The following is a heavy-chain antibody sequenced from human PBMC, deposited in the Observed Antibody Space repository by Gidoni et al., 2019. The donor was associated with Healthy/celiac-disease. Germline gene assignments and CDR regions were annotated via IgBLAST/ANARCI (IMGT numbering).Heavy chain of an antibody. J-gene: IGHJ5*02. CDR1: GFTVSSNY. D-gene: IGHD6-13*01. V-gene: IGHV3-66*02. CDR3: AREWGDAAAGTGGFDP. CDR2: IYSGGST. Sequence: EVQLVESGGGLVQPGGSLRLSCAASGFTVSSNYMSWVRQAPGKGLEWVSVIYSGGSTYYADSVKGRFTISRDNSKNTLYLQMNSLRAEDTAVYYCAREWGDAAAGTGGFDPWGQGTLVTVSS.